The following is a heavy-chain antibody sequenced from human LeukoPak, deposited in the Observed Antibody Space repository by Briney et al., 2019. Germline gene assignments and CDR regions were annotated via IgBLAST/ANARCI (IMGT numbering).Heavy chain of an antibody. J-gene: IGHJ4*02. CDR3: TRVGYIDEGIDY. D-gene: IGHD5-24*01. Sequence: GGSLRLSCAASGFTFSSYSMNWVRQAPGKGLEWVSSISSSSSYIYFADSVKGRFTISRDNAKNSLYLQMNSLRAEDTAIYYCTRVGYIDEGIDYWGQGTLVTVSS. CDR1: GFTFSSYS. CDR2: ISSSSSYI. V-gene: IGHV3-21*01.